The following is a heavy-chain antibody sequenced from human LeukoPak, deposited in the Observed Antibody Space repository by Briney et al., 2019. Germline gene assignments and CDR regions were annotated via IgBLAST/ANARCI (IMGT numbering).Heavy chain of an antibody. D-gene: IGHD2-15*01. CDR1: GYTFTSYG. Sequence: ASVKVPCKASGYTFTSYGISWVRQAPGQGLEWMGWISAYNGNTNYAQKLQGRVTMTTDTSTSTAYMELRSLRSDDTAVYYCAREISLVAYYYYGMDVWGQGTTVTVSS. V-gene: IGHV1-18*01. J-gene: IGHJ6*02. CDR2: ISAYNGNT. CDR3: AREISLVAYYYYGMDV.